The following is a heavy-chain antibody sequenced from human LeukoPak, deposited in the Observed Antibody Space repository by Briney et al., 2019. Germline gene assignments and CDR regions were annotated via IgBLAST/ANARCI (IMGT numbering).Heavy chain of an antibody. CDR1: GYTFTSYA. J-gene: IGHJ4*02. CDR2: INAGNGNT. V-gene: IGHV1-3*03. D-gene: IGHD2-8*01. Sequence: ASVKVSCKASGYTFTSYAMHWVRQAPGQRLEWMGWINAGNGNTKYSQEFQGRVTITRDTSASTAYMELSSLRSEDMAVYYCARDRCTNGVCYTDYWGQGTLVTVSS. CDR3: ARDRCTNGVCYTDY.